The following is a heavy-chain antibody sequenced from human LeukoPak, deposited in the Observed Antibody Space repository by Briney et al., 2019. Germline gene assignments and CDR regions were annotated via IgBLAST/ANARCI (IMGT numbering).Heavy chain of an antibody. V-gene: IGHV3-30*03. Sequence: PGGSLRLSCAASGFTFSSYGMHWVRQAPGKGLEWVAVISYDGSNKYYADSVKGRFTISRDNSKNTLYLQMNSLRSEDTAVYYCARDAQGSSWFFDYWGQGTLVTVSS. D-gene: IGHD6-13*01. CDR1: GFTFSSYG. J-gene: IGHJ4*02. CDR2: ISYDGSNK. CDR3: ARDAQGSSWFFDY.